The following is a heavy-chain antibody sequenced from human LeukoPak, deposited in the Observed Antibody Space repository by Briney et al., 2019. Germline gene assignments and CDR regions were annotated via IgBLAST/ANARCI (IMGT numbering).Heavy chain of an antibody. V-gene: IGHV3-21*01. J-gene: IGHJ6*03. Sequence: PGGSLRLSCAASGFTFSSYSMNWVRQAPGKGLEWVSSISSSSSYIYYADSVEGRFTISRDNAKNSLYLQMNSLRAEDTAVYYCAREGSTMIVVAGYYMDVWGKGTTVTVSS. D-gene: IGHD3-22*01. CDR1: GFTFSSYS. CDR3: AREGSTMIVVAGYYMDV. CDR2: ISSSSSYI.